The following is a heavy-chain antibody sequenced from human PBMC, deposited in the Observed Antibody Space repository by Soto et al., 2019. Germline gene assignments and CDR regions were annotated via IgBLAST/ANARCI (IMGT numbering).Heavy chain of an antibody. D-gene: IGHD2-21*02. V-gene: IGHV3-49*03. Sequence: PGGSLRLSCTASGFTFGDYAMSWFRQAPGKGLEWVGFIRSKAYGGTTEYAASVKGRFTISRDDSKSIAYLQMNSLKTEDTAVYYCTRDLLHAYCGGDCYRRPYDYYYGMDVWGQGTTVTVSS. CDR2: IRSKAYGGTT. CDR1: GFTFGDYA. J-gene: IGHJ6*02. CDR3: TRDLLHAYCGGDCYRRPYDYYYGMDV.